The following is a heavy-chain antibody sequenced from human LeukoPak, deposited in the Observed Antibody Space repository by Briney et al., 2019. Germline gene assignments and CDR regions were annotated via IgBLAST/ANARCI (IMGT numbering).Heavy chain of an antibody. Sequence: TSETLSLTCAVYGGSFSGYYWSWIRQPPGKGLEWIGEINHSGSTNYNPSLKSRVTISVDTSKNQFSLKLSSVTAADTAVYYCAREQGNWFDPWGQGTLVTVSS. CDR2: INHSGST. V-gene: IGHV4-34*01. CDR3: AREQGNWFDP. CDR1: GGSFSGYY. J-gene: IGHJ5*02.